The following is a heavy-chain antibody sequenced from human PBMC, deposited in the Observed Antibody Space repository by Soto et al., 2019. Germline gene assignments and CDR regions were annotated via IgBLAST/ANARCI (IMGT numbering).Heavy chain of an antibody. CDR2: INPGNGDT. D-gene: IGHD2-2*01. CDR3: ARTDCSSTSCYNYYYYGMDV. CDR1: GYSFTKYG. V-gene: IGHV1-3*01. J-gene: IGHJ6*02. Sequence: ASVKVSCKTSGYSFTKYGLHWVRQAPGQRLEWMGWINPGNGDTKYSQKFQGRVTITRDTSATAAYMELSSLRSEDSAVFYCARTDCSSTSCYNYYYYGMDVWGQGTTVTVSS.